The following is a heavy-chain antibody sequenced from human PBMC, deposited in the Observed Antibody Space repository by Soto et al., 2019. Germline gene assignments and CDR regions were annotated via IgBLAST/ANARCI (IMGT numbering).Heavy chain of an antibody. J-gene: IGHJ4*02. V-gene: IGHV3-21*06. CDR1: GFIFTRYS. CDR2: ISSTTNYI. Sequence: GGSLRLSCAASGFIFTRYSMNWVRQAPGKGLEWVSSISSTTNYIYYGDSMKGRFTISRDNAKNSLYLEMNSLRAEDTAVYYCQRESEDLTSNFDYWGQGTLVTVSS. CDR3: QRESEDLTSNFDY.